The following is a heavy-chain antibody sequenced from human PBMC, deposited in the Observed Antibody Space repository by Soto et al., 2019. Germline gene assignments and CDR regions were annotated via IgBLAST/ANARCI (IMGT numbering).Heavy chain of an antibody. CDR1: GFTFSSYA. Sequence: QVQLVESGGGVVQPGRSLRLSCAASGFTFSSYAMHWVRQAPGKGLEWVAVISYDGSNKYYADSVKGRFTISRDNSKNTLYLQMNSLRAEDTAVYDCASLGNTYYYGSGSFRNWFAPWGQGTLVTVSS. CDR3: ASLGNTYYYGSGSFRNWFAP. J-gene: IGHJ5*02. D-gene: IGHD3-10*01. V-gene: IGHV3-30-3*01. CDR2: ISYDGSNK.